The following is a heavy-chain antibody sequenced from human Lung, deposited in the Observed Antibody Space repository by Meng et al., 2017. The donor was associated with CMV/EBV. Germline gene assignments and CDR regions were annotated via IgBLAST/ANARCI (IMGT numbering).Heavy chain of an antibody. J-gene: IGHJ4*02. Sequence: VPRQGSGRGLVKPSGTLSVPCAVSGSASSSSNWWRWVRRTRVKGLEWIGESYHSGSTTYNPSLKSRVTISVDKSKNQFSLNLSSVTATDTAVYYCARVGQWLPIDYWGQGTLVTVSS. CDR1: GSASSSSNW. V-gene: IGHV4-4*02. D-gene: IGHD6-19*01. CDR2: SYHSGST. CDR3: ARVGQWLPIDY.